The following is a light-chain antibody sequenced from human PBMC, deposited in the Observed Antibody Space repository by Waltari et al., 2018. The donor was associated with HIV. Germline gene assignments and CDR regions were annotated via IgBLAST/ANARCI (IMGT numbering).Light chain of an antibody. CDR1: SSAVGASPL. J-gene: IGLJ3*02. CDR2: EVT. CDR3: CSYAGSGLV. V-gene: IGLV2-23*02. Sequence: QSALTQSASVSGSPGQSITISCTGTSSAVGASPLVSWYQQHPGEVPKLLIYEVTKRPSGVSTRFSGSKSGNTASLTISGLQAEDEADYYCCSYAGSGLVFGGGTKLTVL.